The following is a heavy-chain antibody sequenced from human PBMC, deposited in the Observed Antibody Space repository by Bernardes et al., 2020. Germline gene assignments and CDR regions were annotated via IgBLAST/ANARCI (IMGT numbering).Heavy chain of an antibody. D-gene: IGHD2-2*01. J-gene: IGHJ1*01. CDR2: IYHSGST. V-gene: IGHV4-4*02. CDR1: GGSISSSNW. CDR3: ATRPSLVVPAQH. Sequence: SETLPLTCAVSGGSISSSNWWSWVRQPPGKGLEWIGEIYHSGSTNYNPSLKSRVTISVDKSKNQFSLKLSSVTAADMAVYYCATRPSLVVPAQHWGQGTLVTVSS.